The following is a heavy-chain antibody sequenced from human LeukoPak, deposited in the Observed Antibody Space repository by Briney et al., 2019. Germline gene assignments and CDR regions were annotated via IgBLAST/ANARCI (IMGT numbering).Heavy chain of an antibody. CDR1: GFTFSGSA. Sequence: PGGSLRLSCAASGFTFSGSAMHWVRQASGKGLEWVGRIRSKANSYATAYAASVKGRFTISRDDSKNTAYRQMNSLETEDTAVYYCTRRGDGYNRDWGQGTLVTVSS. V-gene: IGHV3-73*01. CDR3: TRRGDGYNRD. J-gene: IGHJ4*02. CDR2: IRSKANSYAT. D-gene: IGHD5-24*01.